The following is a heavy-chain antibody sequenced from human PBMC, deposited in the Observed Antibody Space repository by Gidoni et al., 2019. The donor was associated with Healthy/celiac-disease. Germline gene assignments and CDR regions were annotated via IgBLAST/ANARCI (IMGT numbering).Heavy chain of an antibody. V-gene: IGHV3-73*01. J-gene: IGHJ4*02. CDR1: GFTFSGYA. D-gene: IGHD6-19*01. CDR2: IRSQANSYAT. CDR3: TRQGAAVAGRGHYFDY. Sequence: EVQRVESGGGLGQPGGSLKLACAASGFTFSGYAMHWGRQASGKGLEWVGRIRSQANSYATAYSASVKGRFTISRDDSKNTAYLQMNSLKTEDTAVYYCTRQGAAVAGRGHYFDYWGQGTLVTVSS.